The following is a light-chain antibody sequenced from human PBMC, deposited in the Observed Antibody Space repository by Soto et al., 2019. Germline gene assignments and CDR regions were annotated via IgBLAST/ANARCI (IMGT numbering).Light chain of an antibody. CDR1: QSVSSSY. J-gene: IGKJ1*01. CDR3: QKCGSSLWT. Sequence: EIVLAQCPGTLSLSPGERATLSCRASQSVSSSYLAWYQQKPGQTPRLLIYGASIRATGIPDRFTGSGSGTDFTLTISRLEPEDFAVYYCQKCGSSLWTFGQGTKVEIK. V-gene: IGKV3-20*01. CDR2: GAS.